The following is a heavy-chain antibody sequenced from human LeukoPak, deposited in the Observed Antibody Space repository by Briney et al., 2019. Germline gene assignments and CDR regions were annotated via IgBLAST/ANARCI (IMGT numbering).Heavy chain of an antibody. V-gene: IGHV3-30*18. CDR2: ISYDGSNE. Sequence: GGSLRLSCAASGFTFSSYGMHWVRQAPGKGLEWVAVISYDGSNEYYADSVKGRFTISRDNSKNTLYLQMNSLRAEDTAVYYCAKDRSLPYYDFWSGYYNRMDVWGQGTTVTVSS. CDR3: AKDRSLPYYDFWSGYYNRMDV. D-gene: IGHD3-3*01. J-gene: IGHJ6*02. CDR1: GFTFSSYG.